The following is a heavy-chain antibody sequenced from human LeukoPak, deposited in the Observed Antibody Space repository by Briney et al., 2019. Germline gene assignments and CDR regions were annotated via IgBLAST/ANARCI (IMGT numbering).Heavy chain of an antibody. D-gene: IGHD3-9*01. CDR3: ARGSEYDVLTGYFPFDS. J-gene: IGHJ4*02. V-gene: IGHV3-48*03. CDR2: ISSSGSTI. Sequence: PGGSLRLSCAASGFTFSSYEMNWVRQAPGKGLEWVSYISSSGSTIYYADSVMGRFTVSSDNAKNSVYLQLNSLGAEDTTVYYCARGSEYDVLTGYFPFDSWGQGTLVTVSS. CDR1: GFTFSSYE.